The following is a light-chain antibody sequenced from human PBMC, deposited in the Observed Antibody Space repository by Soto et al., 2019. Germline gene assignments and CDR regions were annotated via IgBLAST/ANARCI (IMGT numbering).Light chain of an antibody. Sequence: EVVLTQSPVTLSLSPGERATLSCRASQSVSNTYSAWYQKTPGQPPRLLIYGASSRATDIPDRFIGSGSGTEFTLTIARLAPEDFAMYYCQQYSSSPFTFGRGTKVDIK. CDR1: QSVSNTY. V-gene: IGKV3-20*01. CDR3: QQYSSSPFT. J-gene: IGKJ3*01. CDR2: GAS.